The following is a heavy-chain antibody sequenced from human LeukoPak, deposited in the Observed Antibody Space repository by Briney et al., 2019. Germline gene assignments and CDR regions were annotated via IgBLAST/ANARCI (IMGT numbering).Heavy chain of an antibody. CDR1: DGSISSTSYY. V-gene: IGHV4-61*05. D-gene: IGHD2-15*01. CDR2: IYYSGST. Sequence: PSETLPLTCTVSDGSISSTSYYWGWIRQPPGKGLEWIGYIYYSGSTNYNPSLKSRVTISVDTSKNQFSLKLSSVTAADPVVYHCARSVEGYCRGGSCYYYSYYMDVWGKGTTVTVSS. J-gene: IGHJ6*03. CDR3: ARSVEGYCRGGSCYYYSYYMDV.